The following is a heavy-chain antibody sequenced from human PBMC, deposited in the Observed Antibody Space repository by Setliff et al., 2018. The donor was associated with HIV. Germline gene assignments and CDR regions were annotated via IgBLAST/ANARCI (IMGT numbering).Heavy chain of an antibody. CDR2: IKEDGSEE. Sequence: PGGSLRLSCVASGFTISYYGMHWVRQAPGKGLKWVANIKEDGSEEYYVDSVKGRFTISRDNAKNSVYLQMNSLRAEDTALYYRARVALYYDFWSGYYSGPPDHWGQGTLVTVSS. CDR1: GFTISYYG. V-gene: IGHV3-7*03. J-gene: IGHJ4*02. CDR3: ARVALYYDFWSGYYSGPPDH. D-gene: IGHD3-3*01.